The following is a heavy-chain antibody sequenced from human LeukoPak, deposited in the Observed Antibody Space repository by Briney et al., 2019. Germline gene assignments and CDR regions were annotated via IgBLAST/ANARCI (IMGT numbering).Heavy chain of an antibody. CDR1: GFTFDDYA. CDR2: INWNSGSK. CDR3: AKDISMTVYYYYGMDV. Sequence: GGSLRLSCTASGFTFDDYATLWVRQVPGKGLEWVSGINWNSGSKDYADSVKGRFTISRDNAKNSLYLQMNSLRAEDTALYYCAKDISMTVYYYYGMDVWGQGTTVTVSS. J-gene: IGHJ6*02. V-gene: IGHV3-9*01.